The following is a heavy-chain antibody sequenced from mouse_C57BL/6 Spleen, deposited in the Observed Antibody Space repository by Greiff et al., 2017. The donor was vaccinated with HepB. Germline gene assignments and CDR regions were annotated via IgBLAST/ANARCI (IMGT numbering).Heavy chain of an antibody. CDR1: GFTFSDYG. D-gene: IGHD2-3*01. Sequence: EVQGVESGGGLVKPGGSLKLSCAASGFTFSDYGMHWVRQAPEKGLEWVAYISSGSSTIYYADTVKGRFTISRDNAKNTLFLQMTSLRSEDTAMYYCARSFDGYLYYYAMDYWGQGTSVTVSS. CDR3: ARSFDGYLYYYAMDY. V-gene: IGHV5-17*01. J-gene: IGHJ4*01. CDR2: ISSGSSTI.